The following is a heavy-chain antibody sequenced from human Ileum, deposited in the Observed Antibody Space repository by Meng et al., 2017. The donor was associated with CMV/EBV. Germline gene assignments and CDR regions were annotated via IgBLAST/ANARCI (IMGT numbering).Heavy chain of an antibody. CDR1: DDSISSHEYY. CDR3: ARSRESYFGSSGYHYDRGLDV. D-gene: IGHD3-10*01. J-gene: IGHJ6*02. Sequence: SETLSLTCSVSDDSISSHEYYGVWIRQPRGEGLQWIASIFYSGTKSYHPSLERRTTISVDTSKRQVSLRLNSVTAADTAMYYWARSRESYFGSSGYHYDRGLDVWGRGTPVTVSS. V-gene: IGHV4-39*07. CDR2: IFYSGTK.